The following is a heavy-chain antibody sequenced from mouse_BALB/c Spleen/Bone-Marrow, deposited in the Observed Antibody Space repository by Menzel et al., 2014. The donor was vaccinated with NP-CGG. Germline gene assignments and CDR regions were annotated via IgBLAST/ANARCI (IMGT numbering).Heavy chain of an antibody. CDR2: IYPGDTDI. CDR3: ASRGDYSYAMDY. Sequence: QVQLQQSGAELVRPGSSVKISCKASGYAFSNYWMNWVKQRPGQGLEWIGQIYPGDTDIHYNGKFKGKATLTADKSSSTAYMQLSSLTSEDSAVYFCASRGDYSYAMDYWGQGTTLTVSS. CDR1: GYAFSNYW. V-gene: IGHV1-80*01. D-gene: IGHD1-1*01. J-gene: IGHJ2*01.